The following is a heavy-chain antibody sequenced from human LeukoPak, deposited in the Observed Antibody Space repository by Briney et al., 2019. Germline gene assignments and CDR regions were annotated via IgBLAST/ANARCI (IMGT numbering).Heavy chain of an antibody. J-gene: IGHJ5*02. V-gene: IGHV1-69*01. Sequence: SVKVSCKASGGTFSSYAISWVRQAPGQGLEWMGGIIPIFGTANYAQKFQGRVTITADESTSTAYMELSSLRSEDTAVYYCARDPPADSLATKDIGWFDPWGQGTLVTVSS. CDR3: ARDPPADSLATKDIGWFDP. CDR1: GGTFSSYA. D-gene: IGHD2-15*01. CDR2: IIPIFGTA.